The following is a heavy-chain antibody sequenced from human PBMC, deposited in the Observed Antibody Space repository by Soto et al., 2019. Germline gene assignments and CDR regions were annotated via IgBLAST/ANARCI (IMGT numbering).Heavy chain of an antibody. V-gene: IGHV4-34*01. CDR2: INHGGST. J-gene: IGHJ5*02. CDR3: ARGAYCNRRDRQGRLDP. CDR1: VGSFSGYY. D-gene: IGHD2-2*01. Sequence: SETLSLTCAVYVGSFSGYYWSWIRQPPGKGLEWIGEINHGGSTNCNPSLKSRVTISVDTSKNQFSLKLTSLTAADTAVYYCARGAYCNRRDRQGRLDPWGQGTPVTVSS.